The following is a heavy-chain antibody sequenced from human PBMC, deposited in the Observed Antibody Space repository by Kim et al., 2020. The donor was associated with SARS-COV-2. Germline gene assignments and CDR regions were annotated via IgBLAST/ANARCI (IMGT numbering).Heavy chain of an antibody. CDR2: IYSGGNT. CDR1: GFTVSSNY. CDR3: ARDSRDGKIYFDY. Sequence: GGSLRLSCAASGFTVSSNYMSWVRQAPGKGLEWVSVIYSGGNTYYANSVKGRFTISRHISENTLYLQMNSLGAGDTAVYYCARDSRDGKIYFDYWGQGTLVTVSS. V-gene: IGHV3-53*04. J-gene: IGHJ4*02. D-gene: IGHD2-2*01.